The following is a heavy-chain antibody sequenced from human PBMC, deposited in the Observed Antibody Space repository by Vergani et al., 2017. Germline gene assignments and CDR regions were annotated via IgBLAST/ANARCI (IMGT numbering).Heavy chain of an antibody. CDR3: SRGGVQSWTLSYYYYMGV. CDR1: GYTFTSYD. CDR2: MSPNRGKT. V-gene: IGHV1-8*01. Sequence: QVQLVQSGAEVKKPGASVKVSCKASGYTFTSYDINWGRQATGQGPEWMGWMSPNRGKTGYAPKFQGRVTFTRNTSISTAYMEVSSLRSEDPAVYYWSRGGVQSWTLSYYYYMGVWGQGTTVTVSS. J-gene: IGHJ6*03. D-gene: IGHD1-1*01.